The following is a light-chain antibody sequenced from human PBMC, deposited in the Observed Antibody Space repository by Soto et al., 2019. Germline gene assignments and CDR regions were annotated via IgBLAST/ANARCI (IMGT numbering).Light chain of an antibody. CDR2: GAS. V-gene: IGKV3D-15*01. J-gene: IGKJ1*01. CDR1: QSVSSGH. CDR3: QQYNKWPRT. Sequence: DIVLTQSPGTLSLSPGERASLSCRASQSVSSGHLAWYQQKPGQAPRLLIYGASSRATGIPARFSGSGSGTEFTLTISSLQSEDFAVYYCQQYNKWPRTFGQGTKVDIK.